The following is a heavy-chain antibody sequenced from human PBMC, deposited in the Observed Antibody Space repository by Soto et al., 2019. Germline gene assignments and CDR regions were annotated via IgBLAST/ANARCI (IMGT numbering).Heavy chain of an antibody. Sequence: ASLKVSCQSSGYTFTSYGISWVRHAPGQGLEWMGWISAYNGNTNYAQKLQGRVTMTTDTSTSTAYMELRSLRSDATAVYYCARDRLASSSSFDYWGQGTLVTVSS. J-gene: IGHJ4*02. D-gene: IGHD6-6*01. CDR3: ARDRLASSSSFDY. CDR2: ISAYNGNT. CDR1: GYTFTSYG. V-gene: IGHV1-18*01.